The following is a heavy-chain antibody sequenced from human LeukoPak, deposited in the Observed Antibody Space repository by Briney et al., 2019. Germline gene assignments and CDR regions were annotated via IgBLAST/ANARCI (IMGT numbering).Heavy chain of an antibody. V-gene: IGHV3-23*01. Sequence: GGSLRLSCAASGFTFSNAWMTWVRQAPGKGLEWVSAITPGGVTYYADPVKGRFTISRDNSKNTLSLQMNILRAEDTAIYYCAKTVYRSSTSCSQFDYWGQGALVTVSS. J-gene: IGHJ4*02. D-gene: IGHD2-2*01. CDR2: ITPGGVT. CDR3: AKTVYRSSTSCSQFDY. CDR1: GFTFSNAW.